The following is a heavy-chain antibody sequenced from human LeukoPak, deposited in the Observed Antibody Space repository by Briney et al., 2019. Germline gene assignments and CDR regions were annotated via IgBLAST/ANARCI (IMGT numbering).Heavy chain of an antibody. Sequence: GGSLRLSCAAYGFTFSSYAMSWVRQAPGKGLEWVSAISGSGGSTYYADSVKGRFTISRGNSKNTLYLQMNSLRAEDTAVYYCARDSHYGDYYYGMDVWGQGTTVTVSS. J-gene: IGHJ6*02. D-gene: IGHD4-17*01. CDR2: ISGSGGST. CDR1: GFTFSSYA. CDR3: ARDSHYGDYYYGMDV. V-gene: IGHV3-23*01.